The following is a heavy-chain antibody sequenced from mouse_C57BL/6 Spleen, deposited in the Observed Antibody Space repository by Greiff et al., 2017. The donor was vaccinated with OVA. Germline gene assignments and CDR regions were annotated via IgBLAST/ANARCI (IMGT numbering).Heavy chain of an antibody. CDR3: ARAVNYYGSSYGVAMDY. Sequence: EVQLVESGGGLVKPGGSLKLSCAASGFTFSSYAMSWVRQTPEKRLEWVATISDGGSYTYYPDNVKGRFTISRDNAKNNLYLQMSHLKSEDTAMYYCARAVNYYGSSYGVAMDYWGQGTSVTVSS. V-gene: IGHV5-4*01. CDR1: GFTFSSYA. J-gene: IGHJ4*01. D-gene: IGHD1-1*01. CDR2: ISDGGSYT.